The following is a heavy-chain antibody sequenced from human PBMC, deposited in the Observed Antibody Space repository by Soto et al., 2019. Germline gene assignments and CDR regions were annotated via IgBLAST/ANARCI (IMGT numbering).Heavy chain of an antibody. Sequence: GASVKVSCKASGYTSTSYGISWVRQAPGQGLEWMGWISAYNGNTNYAQKLQGRVTMTTDTSTSTAYMELRSLRSDDTAVYYCARVPSPTVTLYGSEKGDAFDIWGQGTMVTVSS. V-gene: IGHV1-18*01. D-gene: IGHD3-10*01. J-gene: IGHJ3*02. CDR1: GYTSTSYG. CDR3: ARVPSPTVTLYGSEKGDAFDI. CDR2: ISAYNGNT.